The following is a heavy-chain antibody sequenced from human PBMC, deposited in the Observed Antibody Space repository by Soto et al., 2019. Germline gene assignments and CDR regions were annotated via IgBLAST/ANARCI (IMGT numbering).Heavy chain of an antibody. CDR1: AASLAGYY. J-gene: IGHJ4*02. Sequence: SETLSLTCNVSAASLAGYYWSWIRQPPGKGLEWIGYIYYSGSTYYNPSLKSRSTISIDTSKNQFFLDVDSVTAADTAVYYCARLYTGYEAFDYWGQGTLVTLL. V-gene: IGHV4-30-4*08. CDR3: ARLYTGYEAFDY. CDR2: IYYSGST. D-gene: IGHD5-12*01.